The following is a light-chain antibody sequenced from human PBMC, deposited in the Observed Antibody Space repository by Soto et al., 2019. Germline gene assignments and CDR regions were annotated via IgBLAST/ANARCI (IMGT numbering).Light chain of an antibody. CDR3: ASWDDSLNGPV. CDR1: SSNVGGNP. J-gene: IGLJ1*01. V-gene: IGLV1-44*01. CDR2: TNT. Sequence: VLTQPPSASGTPGQRVTISCSGSSSNVGGNPVNWYQHVPTTAPKLLIYTNTQRPSGVPDRFSGSKSGTSASLAISGLQSEDEADSYCASWDDSLNGPVFGTGTKVTVL.